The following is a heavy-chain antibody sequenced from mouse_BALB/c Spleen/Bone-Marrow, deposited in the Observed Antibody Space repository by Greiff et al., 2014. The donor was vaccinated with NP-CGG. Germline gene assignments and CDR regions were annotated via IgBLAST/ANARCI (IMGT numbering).Heavy chain of an antibody. CDR3: ARNSYVPFAY. V-gene: IGHV2-4-1*01. CDR2: IWSGGST. CDR1: GFSLTSYG. J-gene: IGHJ3*01. D-gene: IGHD6-5*01. Sequence: QVQLQQSGPGLVQPSQSLSITCTVSGFSLTSYGVHWVRQSPGKGLEWLGMIWSGGSTDYNAAFISRLSISKDNSKSQVFFKMNSLQPDDTAIYYCARNSYVPFAYWGQGTLVTVSA.